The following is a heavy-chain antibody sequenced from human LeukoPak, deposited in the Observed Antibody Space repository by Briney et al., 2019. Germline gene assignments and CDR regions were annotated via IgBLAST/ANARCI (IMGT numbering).Heavy chain of an antibody. CDR2: IKQDGSEK. CDR1: GFTFTTYS. CDR3: ARGLRYFDWLLSS. Sequence: GGSLRLSCEASGFTFTTYSMTWVRQAPGKGLEWVANIKQDGSEKYYVDSVKGRFTISRDNAKNSLYLQMNSLRAEDTAVYYCARGLRYFDWLLSSWGQGTLVTVSS. J-gene: IGHJ4*02. D-gene: IGHD3-9*01. V-gene: IGHV3-7*01.